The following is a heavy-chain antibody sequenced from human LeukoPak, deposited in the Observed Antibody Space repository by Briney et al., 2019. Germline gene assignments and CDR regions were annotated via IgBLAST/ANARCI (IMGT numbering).Heavy chain of an antibody. CDR2: INEDGSEK. J-gene: IGHJ4*02. V-gene: IGHV3-7*01. CDR1: GFLFSRYW. D-gene: IGHD1-14*01. CDR3: ARDSCEPDIDY. Sequence: GGSLRLSCAASGFLFSRYWMSWVRQAPGKGLEWVAHINEDGSEKYYVESMKGRFTISRDNVKNSLYLQINSLRAEDTAVYYCARDSCEPDIDYWGQGTLVTVSS.